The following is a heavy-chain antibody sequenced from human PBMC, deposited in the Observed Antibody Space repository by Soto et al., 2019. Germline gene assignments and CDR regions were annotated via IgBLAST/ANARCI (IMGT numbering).Heavy chain of an antibody. D-gene: IGHD4-17*01. V-gene: IGHV3-30*03. CDR3: ATGRVDYEGTYYGMDV. CDR2: ISYDGSNK. CDR1: GFTFSSYG. J-gene: IGHJ6*02. Sequence: SLRLSCAASGFTFSSYGMHWVRQAPGKGLEWVAVISYDGSNKYYADSVKGRFTISRDNSKNTLYLQMNSLRAEDTAVYYCATGRVDYEGTYYGMDVWGQGTTVTVSS.